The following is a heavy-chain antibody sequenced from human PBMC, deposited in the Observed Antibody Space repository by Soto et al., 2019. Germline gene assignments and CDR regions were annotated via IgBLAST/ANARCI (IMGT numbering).Heavy chain of an antibody. J-gene: IGHJ4*01. Sequence: GGTLKLSCAASGDTISSNAMYCVRQAPGKGLEWVSGISDRGDTTHYADSVKGRFTISRDTSKNTLYLQLNALRADDTAVYYVAKDSHHTNPFAYSGQGTLVTVSS. V-gene: IGHV3-23*01. CDR3: AKDSHHTNPFAY. CDR1: GDTISSNA. CDR2: ISDRGDTT.